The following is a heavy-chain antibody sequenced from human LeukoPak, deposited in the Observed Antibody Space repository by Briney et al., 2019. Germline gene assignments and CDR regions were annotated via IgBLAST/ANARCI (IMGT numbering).Heavy chain of an antibody. Sequence: HGESLQISCKGSGYSFTSYWIGWVRQMPGKGLEWMGIIYPGDSDTRYSPSFQGQVTISADKSISTAYLQWSSLKASDTAMYYCARRRGIAVADQDFDYWGQGTLVTVSS. CDR1: GYSFTSYW. CDR3: ARRRGIAVADQDFDY. J-gene: IGHJ4*02. D-gene: IGHD6-19*01. CDR2: IYPGDSDT. V-gene: IGHV5-51*01.